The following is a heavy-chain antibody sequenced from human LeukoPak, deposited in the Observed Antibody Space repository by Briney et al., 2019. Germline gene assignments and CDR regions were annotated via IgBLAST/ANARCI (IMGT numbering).Heavy chain of an antibody. CDR3: ARGRDGYNFLNRGEYYYFDY. CDR2: FYTSGST. CDR1: GDSMNNYY. V-gene: IGHV4-4*07. D-gene: IGHD5-24*01. Sequence: SETLSLTCNVFGDSMNNYYWSWIRQPAGKGLEWIGRFYTSGSTNYNPSLKSRVTISVDTSKNQFSLKLSSVTAADTAVYYCARGRDGYNFLNRGEYYYFDYWGQGTLVTVSS. J-gene: IGHJ4*02.